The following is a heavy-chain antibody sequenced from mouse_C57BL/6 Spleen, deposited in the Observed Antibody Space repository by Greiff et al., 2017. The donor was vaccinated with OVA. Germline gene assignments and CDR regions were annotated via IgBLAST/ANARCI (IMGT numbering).Heavy chain of an antibody. V-gene: IGHV1-26*01. CDR3: AREITSNAMDY. Sequence: EVQLQQSGPELVKPGASVKISCKASGYTFTDYYMNWVKQSHGKSLEWIGDINPNNGGTSYNQKFKSKATLTVDKSSSTAYMELRSLTSEDSAVYYCAREITSNAMDYWGQGTSVTVSS. CDR1: GYTFTDYY. CDR2: INPNNGGT. J-gene: IGHJ4*01. D-gene: IGHD1-1*01.